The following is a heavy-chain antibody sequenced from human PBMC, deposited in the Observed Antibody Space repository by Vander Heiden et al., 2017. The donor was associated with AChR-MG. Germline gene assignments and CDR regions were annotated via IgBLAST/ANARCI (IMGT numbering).Heavy chain of an antibody. J-gene: IGHJ6*02. CDR1: GFTFSSYS. D-gene: IGHD3-22*01. V-gene: IGHV3-21*01. CDR3: ARDRNYYDSSGYSPYYYYGMDV. Sequence: EVQLVESGGGLVKPGGSLRLSCAASGFTFSSYSMNWVRQAPGKGLEWVSSISSSSSYIYYADSVKGRFTISRDNAKNSLYLQMNSLRAEDTAVYYCARDRNYYDSSGYSPYYYYGMDVWGQGTTVTVSS. CDR2: ISSSSSYI.